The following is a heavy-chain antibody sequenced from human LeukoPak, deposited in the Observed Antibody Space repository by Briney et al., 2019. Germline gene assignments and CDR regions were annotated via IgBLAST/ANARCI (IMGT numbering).Heavy chain of an antibody. CDR1: GFTFSSYW. CDR2: IKQDGSEK. D-gene: IGHD5-18*01. CDR3: ARETAMVTDPHFDY. J-gene: IGHJ4*02. Sequence: PGGSLRLSCAASGFTFSSYWMSWVRQAPGKGLEWVANIKQDGSEKYYVDSVKGRFTISRDNAKNSLYLQMNSLRAEDTAVYYCARETAMVTDPHFDYWGQGTLVTVSS. V-gene: IGHV3-7*01.